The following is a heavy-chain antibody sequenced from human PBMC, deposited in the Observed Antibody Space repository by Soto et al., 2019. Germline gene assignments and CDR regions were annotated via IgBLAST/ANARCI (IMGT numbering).Heavy chain of an antibody. D-gene: IGHD3-10*01. Sequence: GESLKISCKVSGYSFTSYWIGWLRQLPGKGLEWMATMYPGDSDTRYSPSSQGQVTISADKSITTAYLQWTSLRASDTAMYYCLIMGISSSRAIDHWGQGTLVTVSS. CDR1: GYSFTSYW. CDR3: LIMGISSSRAIDH. CDR2: MYPGDSDT. V-gene: IGHV5-51*01. J-gene: IGHJ4*02.